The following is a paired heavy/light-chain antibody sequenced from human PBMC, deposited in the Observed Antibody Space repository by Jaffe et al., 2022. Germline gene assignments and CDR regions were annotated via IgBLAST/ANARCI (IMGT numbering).Heavy chain of an antibody. CDR2: INHSGST. J-gene: IGHJ4*02. CDR3: ARGVMVVPAAIGSAVFDY. D-gene: IGHD2-2*01. V-gene: IGHV4-34*01. CDR1: GGSFSGYY. Sequence: QVQLQQWGAGLLKPSETLSLTCAVYGGSFSGYYWSWIRQPPGKGLEWIGEINHSGSTNYNPSLKSRVTISVDTSKNQFSLKLSSVTAADTAVYYCARGVMVVPAAIGSAVFDYWGQGTLVTVSS.
Light chain of an antibody. J-gene: IGLJ2*01. CDR1: SSDVGGYNY. Sequence: QSALTQPPSASGSPGQSVTISCTGTSSDVGGYNYVSWYQQHPGKAPKLMIYEVSKRPSGVPDRFSGSKSGNTASLTVSGLQAEDEADYYCSSYAGSNNLRVFGGGTKLTVL. CDR2: EVS. CDR3: SSYAGSNNLRV. V-gene: IGLV2-8*01.